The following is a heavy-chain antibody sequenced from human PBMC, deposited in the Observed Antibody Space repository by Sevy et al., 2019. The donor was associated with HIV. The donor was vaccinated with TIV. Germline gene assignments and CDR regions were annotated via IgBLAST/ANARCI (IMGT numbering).Heavy chain of an antibody. CDR2: TYYRSKWYN. CDR1: GDSVSSNSAA. CDR3: ARGDYFGSGISNYYYYGMDV. V-gene: IGHV6-1*01. Sequence: SQTLSLTCAISGDSVSSNSAAWNWIRQSPSRGLEWLGRTYYRSKWYNDYAVSVKSRITINPDISKNQFSLQLNSVTPEDTAVYYCARGDYFGSGISNYYYYGMDVWGQGTTVTVSS. J-gene: IGHJ6*02. D-gene: IGHD3-10*01.